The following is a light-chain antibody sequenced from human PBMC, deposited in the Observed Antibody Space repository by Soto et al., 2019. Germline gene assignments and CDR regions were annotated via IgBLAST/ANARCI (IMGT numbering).Light chain of an antibody. CDR3: GTWDSSLSAGV. V-gene: IGLV1-51*01. CDR2: DNN. CDR1: SSNIGNNY. J-gene: IGLJ2*01. Sequence: QSVLTQPPSVSAAPGQKVTIPCSGGSSNIGNNYVSWYQQLPGTAPKLLIYDNNKRPSGIPDRFPGSKSGTSATLGITGLQTGDEADYYCGTWDSSLSAGVFGGGTKLTVL.